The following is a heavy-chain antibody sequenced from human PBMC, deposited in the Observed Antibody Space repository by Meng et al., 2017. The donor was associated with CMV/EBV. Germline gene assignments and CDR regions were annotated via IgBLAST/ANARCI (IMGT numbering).Heavy chain of an antibody. J-gene: IGHJ6*02. V-gene: IGHV3-33*06. CDR3: AKNRAVFGVARRYHGMDV. CDR2: IWYDGSKT. D-gene: IGHD3-3*01. Sequence: GESLKISCAASGFTFNNYHMNWVRQAPGKGLEFVALIWYDGSKTYYADSVKGRFTLSRDNSKDTSFLQMNSLRVEDTAVYYCAKNRAVFGVARRYHGMDVWGPGTAVTVSS. CDR1: GFTFNNYH.